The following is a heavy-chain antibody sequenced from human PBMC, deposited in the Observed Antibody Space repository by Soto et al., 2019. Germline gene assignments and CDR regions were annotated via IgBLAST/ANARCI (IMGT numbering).Heavy chain of an antibody. CDR3: AIVLRQEVVDY. Sequence: QVQLVQSGAEVKKPGASEKVSCKASGYTFSSYGISWVRQAPGQGLEGMGWISAYNGNTKYAQKPQGRVTMTTATPTRTAYMVLRRRRAGGPALYYCAIVLRQEVVDYRAQGTRVTVSS. CDR2: ISAYNGNT. V-gene: IGHV1-18*01. D-gene: IGHD2-15*01. CDR1: GYTFSSYG. J-gene: IGHJ4*02.